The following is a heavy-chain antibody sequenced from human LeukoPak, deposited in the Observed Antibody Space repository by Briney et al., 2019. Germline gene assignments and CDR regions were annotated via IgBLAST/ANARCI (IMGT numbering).Heavy chain of an antibody. J-gene: IGHJ4*02. Sequence: GGSLRLSCAASGFTVSSSYMSWVRQAPGKGLEWVSIIYSGGRTYYADSVKGRFTISRDNSKNTLYLQMNSLRAEDTAVYYCARDWVSGTTMGYWGQGTLVTVSS. V-gene: IGHV3-53*01. CDR3: ARDWVSGTTMGY. D-gene: IGHD1-1*01. CDR1: GFTVSSSY. CDR2: IYSGGRT.